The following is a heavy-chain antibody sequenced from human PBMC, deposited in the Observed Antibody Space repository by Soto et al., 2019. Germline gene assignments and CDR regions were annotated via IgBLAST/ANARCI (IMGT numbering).Heavy chain of an antibody. CDR2: ISWNSNII. D-gene: IGHD2-15*01. CDR3: AKGGPDGFCSGGRCYFDY. J-gene: IGHJ4*02. Sequence: EVQLVESGGGLVQPSRSLRLSCAASGFTFDDYAMHWVRRVPGKGLEWVSSISWNSNIIGYADSVKGRFTISRDNAKNSLYLQMNSLRPEDTALYYCAKGGPDGFCSGGRCYFDYWGQGTLVTVSS. V-gene: IGHV3-9*01. CDR1: GFTFDDYA.